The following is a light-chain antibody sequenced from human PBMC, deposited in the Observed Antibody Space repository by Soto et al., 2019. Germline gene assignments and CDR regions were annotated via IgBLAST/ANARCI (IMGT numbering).Light chain of an antibody. CDR1: QTVRNNY. J-gene: IGKJ1*01. CDR3: QQYGSSPQT. CDR2: DAS. Sequence: ELVLTQSPGTLSLSPGERATLSCRASQTVRNNYLAWYQQKPGQAPRLLIYDASSRATGIPDRFSGGGSGTDFTLTISRLEPEDFAVYYCQQYGSSPQTFGQGTKVDI. V-gene: IGKV3-20*01.